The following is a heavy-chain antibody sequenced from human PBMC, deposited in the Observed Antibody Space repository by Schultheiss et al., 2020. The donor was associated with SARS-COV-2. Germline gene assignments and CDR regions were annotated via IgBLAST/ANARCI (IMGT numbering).Heavy chain of an antibody. CDR3: ARGGSLKWAFGY. Sequence: SETLSLTCAVYGGSFSGYYWSWIRQPPGKGLEWIGEINHSGNTICNPSLRGRVTMSVDTSKNQFSLKLSSVTAADTAVYYCARGGSLKWAFGYWGQGTLVTVSS. V-gene: IGHV4-34*01. J-gene: IGHJ4*02. CDR2: INHSGNT. CDR1: GGSFSGYY. D-gene: IGHD2-15*01.